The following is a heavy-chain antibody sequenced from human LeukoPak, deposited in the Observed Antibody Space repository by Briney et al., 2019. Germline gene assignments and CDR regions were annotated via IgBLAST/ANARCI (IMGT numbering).Heavy chain of an antibody. CDR1: GYTFTSYD. J-gene: IGHJ6*03. CDR2: VNPNSGNT. V-gene: IGHV1-8*01. CDR3: ARTLMTTVTTYYYYMDV. D-gene: IGHD4-17*01. Sequence: GASVKVSCKASGYTFTSYDINWVRQATGQGLEWMGWVNPNSGNTGYAQKFQGRVTMTRDTSISTAYMELSSLTSEDTAVYYCARTLMTTVTTYYYYMDVWGKGTTVTVSS.